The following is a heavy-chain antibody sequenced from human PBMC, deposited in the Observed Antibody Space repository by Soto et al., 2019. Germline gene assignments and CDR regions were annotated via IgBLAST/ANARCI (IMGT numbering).Heavy chain of an antibody. CDR2: IKSKTDGGTT. CDR3: TTTGITVTTTYYYYYGMDV. V-gene: IGHV3-15*01. Sequence: GGSLRLSCAASGFTFSNAWMSWVRQAPGKGLEWVGRIKSKTDGGTTDYAAPVKGRFTISRDDSKNTLYLQMNSLKTEDTAVYYCTTTGITVTTTYYYYYGMDVWGQGTTVTVSS. J-gene: IGHJ6*02. D-gene: IGHD4-17*01. CDR1: GFTFSNAW.